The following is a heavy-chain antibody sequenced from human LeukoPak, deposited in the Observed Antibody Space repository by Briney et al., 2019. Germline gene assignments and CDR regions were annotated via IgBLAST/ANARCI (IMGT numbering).Heavy chain of an antibody. D-gene: IGHD1-1*01. CDR1: GFTFSDYY. J-gene: IGHJ4*02. V-gene: IGHV3-11*06. CDR3: ARILRTTGTIDHYDY. CDR2: ISSSSYT. Sequence: AGGSLRLSCAASGFTFSDYYMSWIRQAPGKGLEWVSYISSSSYTNYADSVKGRFTISRDNAKNSLYLQMNSLRAEDTAVYYCARILRTTGTIDHYDYWGQGTLVTVSS.